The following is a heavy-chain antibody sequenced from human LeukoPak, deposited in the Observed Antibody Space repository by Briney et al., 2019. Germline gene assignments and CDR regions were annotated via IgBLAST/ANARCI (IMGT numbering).Heavy chain of an antibody. D-gene: IGHD3-16*02. CDR2: IWFDGSEQ. CDR3: AREGDSRWGELSP. Sequence: GGSLRLSCAASGFTFSTYAIPWVRQAPGKGLEWVAVIWFDGSEQYYADSVKGRFIISRDNSKSTSNLRLNSLRAEDTAVYYCAREGDSRWGELSPWGQGTLVTVSS. CDR1: GFTFSTYA. J-gene: IGHJ1*01. V-gene: IGHV3-33*01.